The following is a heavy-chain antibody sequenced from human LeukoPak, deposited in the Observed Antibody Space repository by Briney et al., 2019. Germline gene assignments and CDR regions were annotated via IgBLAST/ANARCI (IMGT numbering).Heavy chain of an antibody. D-gene: IGHD6-19*01. CDR3: ASVGYSSGWYPY. CDR2: IHQDGNEK. CDR1: GFTFSNYW. J-gene: IGHJ4*02. V-gene: IGHV3-7*01. Sequence: PGGSLRLSCAASGFTFSNYWMSWVRQAPGKGLEWVTNIHQDGNEKYYVDSVKGRFTISRDNAKNLLHLQMDSLRVEDTAVYYCASVGYSSGWYPYWGQGTLVTVSS.